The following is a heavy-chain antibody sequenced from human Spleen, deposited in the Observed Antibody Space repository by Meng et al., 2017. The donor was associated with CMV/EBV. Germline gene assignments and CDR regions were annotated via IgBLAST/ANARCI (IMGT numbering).Heavy chain of an antibody. D-gene: IGHD2-2*02. V-gene: IGHV4-39*07. CDR3: ARGGYCSSTSCYKWFDP. CDR2: IYYSGST. CDR1: GGSISSSSYY. J-gene: IGHJ5*02. Sequence: LQLPESGPGLVKPSETLSLPCTVSGGSISSSSYYWGWIRQPPGKGLEWIGSIYYSGSTYYNPSLKSRVTISVDTSKNQFSLKLSSVTAADTAVYYCARGGYCSSTSCYKWFDPWGQGTLVTVSS.